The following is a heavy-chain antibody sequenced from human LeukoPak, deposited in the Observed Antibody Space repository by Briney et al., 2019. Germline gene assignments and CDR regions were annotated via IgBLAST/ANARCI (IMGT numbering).Heavy chain of an antibody. CDR3: ARDRGRWLQLYYFDY. J-gene: IGHJ4*02. D-gene: IGHD5-24*01. V-gene: IGHV4-59*12. Sequence: IPSETLSLTCTVSGGSISSYYWSWIRQPPGKGLEWIGCIYYSGSTYYNPSLKSRVTISVDTSKNQFSLKLSSVTAADTAVYYCARDRGRWLQLYYFDYWGQGTLVTVSS. CDR2: IYYSGST. CDR1: GGSISSYY.